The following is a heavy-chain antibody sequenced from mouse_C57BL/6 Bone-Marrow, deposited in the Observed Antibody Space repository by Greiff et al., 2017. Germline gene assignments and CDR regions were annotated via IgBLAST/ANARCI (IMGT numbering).Heavy chain of an antibody. CDR1: GFTFSDYY. V-gene: IGHV5-12*01. CDR3: ARPDYYGSSGAMDY. CDR2: ISNGGGST. D-gene: IGHD1-1*01. Sequence: EVNVVESGGGLVQPGGSLKLSCAASGFTFSDYYMYWVRQTPEKRLEWVAYISNGGGSTYYPDTVKGRFTISRDNANNTLYLQMSRLKSEDTAMYYCARPDYYGSSGAMDYWGQGTSVTVSS. J-gene: IGHJ4*01.